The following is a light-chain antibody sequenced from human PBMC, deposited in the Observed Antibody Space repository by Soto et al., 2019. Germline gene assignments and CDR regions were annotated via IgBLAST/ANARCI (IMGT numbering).Light chain of an antibody. CDR3: QQYNSYSRT. CDR1: QSITIW. CDR2: DAS. V-gene: IGKV1-5*01. Sequence: DIQMTQSPSTLSASVGDRVTITCRASQSITIWLAWYQQKPGKAPKLLIFDASSLESGVPSRLSGSASGTEFTLTISSLQPDDFATYYCQQYNSYSRTFGRGTKVEIK. J-gene: IGKJ1*01.